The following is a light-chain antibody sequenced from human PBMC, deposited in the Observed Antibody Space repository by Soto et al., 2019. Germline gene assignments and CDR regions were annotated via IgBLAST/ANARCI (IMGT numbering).Light chain of an antibody. V-gene: IGLV2-8*01. Sequence: QSALTQPPSASGSPGQSVAISCTGTSSDVGAYNYVSWYQQHPGKSPKLIISDVSKRPSGVPDRFSGSKSGNMASLTVSGLQAEYEADYYCSSYAGSNIVFGGGTKLTVL. J-gene: IGLJ2*01. CDR2: DVS. CDR3: SSYAGSNIV. CDR1: SSDVGAYNY.